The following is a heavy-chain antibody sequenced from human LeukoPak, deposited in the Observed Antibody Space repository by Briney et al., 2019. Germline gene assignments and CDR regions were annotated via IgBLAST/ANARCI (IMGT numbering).Heavy chain of an antibody. V-gene: IGHV4-59*12. J-gene: IGHJ4*02. Sequence: SETLSLTCTVTGGSFTTYYWSWIRQPPGKGLEWIGHFYYSGSSNYNPSLRSRVTISVDTSRNQFSLRLTSVTAADTAVYYCARGQGGNYYLNYFDYWGQGALVTVSS. CDR2: FYYSGSS. D-gene: IGHD1-26*01. CDR3: ARGQGGNYYLNYFDY. CDR1: GGSFTTYY.